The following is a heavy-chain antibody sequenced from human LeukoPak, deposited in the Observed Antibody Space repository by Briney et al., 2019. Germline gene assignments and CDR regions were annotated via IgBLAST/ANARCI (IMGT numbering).Heavy chain of an antibody. J-gene: IGHJ6*02. CDR3: ARDLIAARQYYYYGMDV. CDR2: IYYSGST. V-gene: IGHV4-61*08. D-gene: IGHD6-6*01. Sequence: SETLSLTCAVSGGSISSGGYYWSWIRQPPGKGLEWIGYIYYSGSTNYNPSLKSRVTISVDTSKNQFSLKLSSVAAADTAVYYCARDLIAARQYYYYGMDVWGQGTTVTVSS. CDR1: GGSISSGGYY.